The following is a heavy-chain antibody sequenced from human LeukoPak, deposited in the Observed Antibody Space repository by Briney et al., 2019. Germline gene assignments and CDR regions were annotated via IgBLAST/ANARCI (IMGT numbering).Heavy chain of an antibody. V-gene: IGHV4-61*01. Sequence: SETLSLTCTVSGGSVSSGSYYSSWIRQPPGKGLEWIGYIYYSGSTNYNPSLKSRVTISVDTSKNQFSLKLSSVTAADTAVYYCARDGDYGDYSFDYWGQGTLVTVSS. CDR1: GGSVSSGSYY. CDR3: ARDGDYGDYSFDY. D-gene: IGHD4-17*01. CDR2: IYYSGST. J-gene: IGHJ4*02.